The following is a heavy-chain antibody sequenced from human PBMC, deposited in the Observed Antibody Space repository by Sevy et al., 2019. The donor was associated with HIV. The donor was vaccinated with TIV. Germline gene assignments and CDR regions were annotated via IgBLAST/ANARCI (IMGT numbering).Heavy chain of an antibody. Sequence: GGSLRLSCVASGFTLRTYAMNWVRQAPGKGLKWVSTIFKSGDVTYYADSVKGRFTTSRDNAKNTLYLQMNSLRAEATAVYYCVRQRGDTVVLPDVLPDYGMDVWGQGTTVTVSS. D-gene: IGHD2-2*01. V-gene: IGHV3-23*01. CDR3: VRQRGDTVVLPDVLPDYGMDV. J-gene: IGHJ6*02. CDR1: GFTLRTYA. CDR2: IFKSGDVT.